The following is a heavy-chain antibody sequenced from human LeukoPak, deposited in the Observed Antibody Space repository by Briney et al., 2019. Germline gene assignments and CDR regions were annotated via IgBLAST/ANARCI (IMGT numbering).Heavy chain of an antibody. D-gene: IGHD6-25*01. V-gene: IGHV4-39*01. J-gene: IGHJ4*02. Sequence: SETLSLTCTVSGDSINSSGYYWGWIRQPPGKGLEWIGIIYYSGSTYYNPSLKSRVTISVDTSKNQFSLKLSSVTAADTAVYYCARQFAQRSTYYFDYWGQGTLVTVSS. CDR3: ARQFAQRSTYYFDY. CDR1: GDSINSSGYY. CDR2: IYYSGST.